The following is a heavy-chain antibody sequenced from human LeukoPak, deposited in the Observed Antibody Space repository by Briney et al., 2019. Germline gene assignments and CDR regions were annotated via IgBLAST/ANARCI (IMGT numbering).Heavy chain of an antibody. V-gene: IGHV4-61*01. D-gene: IGHD5-18*01. CDR1: GGSISSSSYY. CDR2: IYYSGST. J-gene: IGHJ6*03. CDR3: ARERGDRGYGWRDYYYYMDV. Sequence: AETLSLTCTVSGGSISSSSYYWSWIRQPPGKGPEWIGYIYYSGSTNYNPSLKSRVTISVDTSKNQFSLKLSSVTAADTAVYYCARERGDRGYGWRDYYYYMDVWGKGTTVTISS.